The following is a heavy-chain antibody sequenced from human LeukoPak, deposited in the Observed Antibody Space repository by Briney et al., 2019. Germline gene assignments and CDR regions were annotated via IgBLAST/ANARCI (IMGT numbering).Heavy chain of an antibody. Sequence: GGTLRLSCAASGFTFSSYAMHWVRRTPGKGLEYVSAITTNGGGTYYANSVKGRFTISRDNSKNTLYLQMGSLRAEDMAVYFCARYCNGVTCYFGYDYWGQGTLVTVSS. CDR3: ARYCNGVTCYFGYDY. CDR2: ITTNGGGT. D-gene: IGHD2-15*01. V-gene: IGHV3-64*01. CDR1: GFTFSSYA. J-gene: IGHJ4*02.